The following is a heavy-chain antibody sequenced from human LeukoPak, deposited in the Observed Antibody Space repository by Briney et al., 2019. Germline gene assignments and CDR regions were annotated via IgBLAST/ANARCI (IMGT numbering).Heavy chain of an antibody. D-gene: IGHD3-10*01. J-gene: IGHJ5*02. CDR2: IWFDGSSQ. CDR1: GFTFSSYG. CDR3: AKSGVRGVITGGS. Sequence: PGGSLRLSCATSGFTFSSYGMHWVRQAPGKGLEWVAFIWFDGSSQYYADSVKGRFTSSRDNPKNTLYLEMKSLRVEDTAVYYCAKSGVRGVITGGSWGQGTLLTVSS. V-gene: IGHV3-30*02.